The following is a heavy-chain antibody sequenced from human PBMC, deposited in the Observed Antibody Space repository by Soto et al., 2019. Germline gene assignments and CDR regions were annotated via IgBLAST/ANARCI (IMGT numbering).Heavy chain of an antibody. J-gene: IGHJ5*02. V-gene: IGHV4-39*01. CDR2: IYYSGST. D-gene: IGHD3-22*01. Sequence: SETLSLTCTVSGGSISSSSYYWGWIRQPPGKGLEWIGSIYYSGSTYYNPSLKSRVTISVDTSKNQFSLKLSSVTAADTAVYYCARHFVITEPNWFDPWGQGTLVTVSS. CDR1: GGSISSSSYY. CDR3: ARHFVITEPNWFDP.